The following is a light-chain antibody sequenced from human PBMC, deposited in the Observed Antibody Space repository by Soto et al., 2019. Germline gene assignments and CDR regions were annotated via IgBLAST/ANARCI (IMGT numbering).Light chain of an antibody. CDR3: SSYTSSSTLV. CDR1: SSDVGSYNR. V-gene: IGLV2-18*02. J-gene: IGLJ2*01. CDR2: EVN. Sequence: QSALTQPPSVSGSPGQSVTISCTGSSSDVGSYNRVSWYQQPPGTAPKLMIYEVNNRPSGVPDRFSGSKSVNTAYLSISGLQDEEEADYYCSSYTSSSTLVFGGGTKLTVL.